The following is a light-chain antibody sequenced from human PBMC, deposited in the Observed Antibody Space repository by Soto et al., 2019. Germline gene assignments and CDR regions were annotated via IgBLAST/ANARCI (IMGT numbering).Light chain of an antibody. CDR3: SSYTSSSTLLYV. CDR2: EVS. Sequence: QSALTQPASVSGSPGQSISISCTGTSSDVGAYNYVSWYQQHPGKAPKLMIYEVSHRPSGVSNRFSGSKSGNTASLTISGLQAEDEADYYCSSYTSSSTLLYVFGTGTKLTVL. CDR1: SSDVGAYNY. J-gene: IGLJ1*01. V-gene: IGLV2-14*01.